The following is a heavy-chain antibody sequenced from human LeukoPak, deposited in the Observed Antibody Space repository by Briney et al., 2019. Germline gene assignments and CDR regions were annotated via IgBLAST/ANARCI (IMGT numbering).Heavy chain of an antibody. CDR3: ARDVLPRMRSSWSSINWFDP. Sequence: SETLSLTCTVSGGSISGYYWSWIRQPAGKGLEWIGRIYTSGSTNYNPSLKSRVTMSVDTSKNQFSLKLSSVTAADTAVYYCARDVLPRMRSSWSSINWFDPWGQGTLVTVSS. V-gene: IGHV4-4*07. CDR1: GGSISGYY. D-gene: IGHD6-13*01. J-gene: IGHJ5*02. CDR2: IYTSGST.